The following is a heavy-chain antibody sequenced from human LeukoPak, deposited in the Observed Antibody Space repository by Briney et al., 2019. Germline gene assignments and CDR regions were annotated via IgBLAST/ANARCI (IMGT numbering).Heavy chain of an antibody. Sequence: SETLSLTCTVSGGSISSYYWSWIRQPAGKGLEWIGRIYTSGSTNYNPSLKSRVTMSVDTSKNQFSLKLSSVTAADTAVYYCARAGVEHIVVVPAAMGPVDYWGQGTLVTVSS. CDR3: ARAGVEHIVVVPAAMGPVDY. V-gene: IGHV4-4*07. CDR1: GGSISSYY. D-gene: IGHD2-2*01. CDR2: IYTSGST. J-gene: IGHJ4*02.